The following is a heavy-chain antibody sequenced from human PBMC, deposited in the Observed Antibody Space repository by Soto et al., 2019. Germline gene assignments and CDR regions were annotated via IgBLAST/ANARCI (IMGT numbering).Heavy chain of an antibody. D-gene: IGHD6-13*01. Sequence: SETLSLPCTVSVRSLSSSSYYWGWIRQPPGKGLLWLGRIYYSGRTYYNPTHKSRVTKSVDTTKNQFSLKLSTVTAADTAVYYCASEEEKVCSSWYRGCDPWGQGTLVTVSS. CDR2: IYYSGRT. CDR3: ASEEEKVCSSWYRGCDP. V-gene: IGHV4-39*07. CDR1: VRSLSSSSYY. J-gene: IGHJ5*02.